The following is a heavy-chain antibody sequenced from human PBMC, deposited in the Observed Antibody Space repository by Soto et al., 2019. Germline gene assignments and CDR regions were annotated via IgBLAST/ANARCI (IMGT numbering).Heavy chain of an antibody. Sequence: GGSLRLSCAASGFTFSNYAVTWVRQAPGKRLEWVSTISGSGGSTYYADSVKGRFTISRDNSKNTLYLQMNSLRAEDTAVYYCARDHVVVAATFRASYYGMDVWGQGTTVTVSS. D-gene: IGHD2-15*01. J-gene: IGHJ6*02. V-gene: IGHV3-23*01. CDR1: GFTFSNYA. CDR3: ARDHVVVAATFRASYYGMDV. CDR2: ISGSGGST.